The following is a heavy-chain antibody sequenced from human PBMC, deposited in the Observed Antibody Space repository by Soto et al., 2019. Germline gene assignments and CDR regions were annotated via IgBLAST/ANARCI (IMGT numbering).Heavy chain of an antibody. J-gene: IGHJ5*02. Sequence: GPRTGPTSETLSLTCTVSGGSVSSGSYYWSWIRQRPGKGLEWIGYIHYSGSATYNPSLKSRISMSVDTSKKQFSLRLTSLTAADTAMYFCARSLGSSSGYFDPWGQGTLVTVSS. V-gene: IGHV4-61*01. CDR2: IHYSGSA. CDR1: GGSVSSGSYY. D-gene: IGHD6-6*01. CDR3: ARSLGSSSGYFDP.